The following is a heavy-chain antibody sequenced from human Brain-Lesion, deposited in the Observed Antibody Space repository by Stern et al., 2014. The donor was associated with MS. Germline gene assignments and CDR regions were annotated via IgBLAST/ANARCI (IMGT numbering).Heavy chain of an antibody. CDR3: ARGERWFDS. V-gene: IGHV3-74*01. J-gene: IGHJ5*01. Sequence: EVQLVESGGGFLQPRGSLRLSCAASGFTFSNYWMHWVRQAPGKVLVWVSRVNNDGRRTSYADSVKGRFAMSRDNAKNTLYLQMNSLRVEDTAIYYCARGERWFDSWGQGTLVTVSS. CDR1: GFTFSNYW. CDR2: VNNDGRRT.